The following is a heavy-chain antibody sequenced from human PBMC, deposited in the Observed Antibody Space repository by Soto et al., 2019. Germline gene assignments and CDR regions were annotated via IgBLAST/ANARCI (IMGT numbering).Heavy chain of an antibody. CDR1: GFTFSSYW. D-gene: IGHD3-3*01. V-gene: IGHV3-74*01. Sequence: EVQLVESGGGLVQPGGSLRLSCAASGFTFSSYWMHWVRQAPGKGLVWVSRINSDGSSTSYADSVKGRFTISRDNAKNTLYLQMNRLRAEDTAVYYCARGGLYDFWSGYYTDPPNYDYWGQGTLVTVSS. J-gene: IGHJ4*02. CDR2: INSDGSST. CDR3: ARGGLYDFWSGYYTDPPNYDY.